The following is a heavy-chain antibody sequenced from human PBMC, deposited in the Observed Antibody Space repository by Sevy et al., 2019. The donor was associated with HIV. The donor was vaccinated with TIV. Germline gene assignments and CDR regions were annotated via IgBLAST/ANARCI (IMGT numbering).Heavy chain of an antibody. J-gene: IGHJ4*02. Sequence: GGSLRLSYTASGFTFGDYAMSWFRQAPGKGLEWVGFIRSKAYGGTTEYAASVKGRFTISRDDSKSIAYLQMNSLKTEDTAVYYCTRDLYSGYDYFNRPFDYWGQGTLVTVSS. D-gene: IGHD5-12*01. CDR1: GFTFGDYA. CDR2: IRSKAYGGTT. CDR3: TRDLYSGYDYFNRPFDY. V-gene: IGHV3-49*03.